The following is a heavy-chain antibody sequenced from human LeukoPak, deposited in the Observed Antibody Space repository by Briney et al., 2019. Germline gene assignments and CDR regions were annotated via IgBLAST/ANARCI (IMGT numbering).Heavy chain of an antibody. D-gene: IGHD3/OR15-3a*01. Sequence: GGSLRLSCAASGFPFSSYWMSWVRQAPGKGLEWVLGIYSDGSTYYADSLKGRFTISRDNSKNTVHLQMNTLRAEDTAVYYCARGLDHAWVFDYWGQGTLVTASS. CDR2: IYSDGST. CDR1: GFPFSSYW. V-gene: IGHV3-53*01. CDR3: ARGLDHAWVFDY. J-gene: IGHJ4*02.